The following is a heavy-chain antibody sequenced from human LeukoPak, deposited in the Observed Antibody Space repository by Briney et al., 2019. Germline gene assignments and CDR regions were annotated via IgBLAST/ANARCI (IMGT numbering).Heavy chain of an antibody. CDR1: GGSISSSSYY. CDR2: IYYSEST. V-gene: IGHV4-39*01. Sequence: SETLSLTCTVSGGSISSSSYYWGWIRQPPGKGLEWIGSIYYSESTYYNPSLKSRVTISVDTSKNQFSLKLSSVTAADTAVYYCARIFGPSYYYDEDYWGQGTLVTVSS. CDR3: ARIFGPSYYYDEDY. J-gene: IGHJ4*02. D-gene: IGHD3-22*01.